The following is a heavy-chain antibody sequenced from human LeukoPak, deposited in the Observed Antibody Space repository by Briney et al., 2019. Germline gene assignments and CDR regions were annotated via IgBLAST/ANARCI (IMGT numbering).Heavy chain of an antibody. J-gene: IGHJ4*02. CDR1: GFTFNRYG. D-gene: IGHD6-19*01. CDR2: ISGSGGTT. V-gene: IGHV3-23*01. CDR3: AKDHLPGIVVADRDY. Sequence: GGSLRLSCAASGFTFNRYGMSWVRQAPGKGLEWVSAISGSGGTTYYADSVKGRFTISRDNSKNTLYLQINSLRAEDTAVYYCAKDHLPGIVVADRDYWGQGTLVTVSS.